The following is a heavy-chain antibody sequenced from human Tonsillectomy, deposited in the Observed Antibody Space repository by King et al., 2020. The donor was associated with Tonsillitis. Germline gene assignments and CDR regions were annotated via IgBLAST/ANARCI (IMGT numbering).Heavy chain of an antibody. CDR1: GFTFSVYW. CDR3: AREANIVVIPASHYYFDY. Sequence: VQLVESGGGLVQPGGSLRLSCAPSGFTFSVYWMHWVRQAPGKGLEWVSRINSDGSSAIYADSVKGRFSFSRDNAKDTLYLQMNSLRAEDTAVYYCAREANIVVIPASHYYFDYWGQGTLVTVSS. J-gene: IGHJ4*02. V-gene: IGHV3-74*01. CDR2: INSDGSSA. D-gene: IGHD2-2*01.